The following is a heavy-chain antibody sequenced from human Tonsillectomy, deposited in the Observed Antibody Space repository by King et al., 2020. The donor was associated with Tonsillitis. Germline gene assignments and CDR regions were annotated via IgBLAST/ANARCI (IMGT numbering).Heavy chain of an antibody. CDR3: VKESGNYFSVGENYFDY. CDR1: GFIFSSYA. J-gene: IGHJ4*02. CDR2: ISSNGGKT. V-gene: IGHV3-64D*06. D-gene: IGHD1-26*01. Sequence: VQLVESGGGLVQPGGSLRLSCSGSGFIFSSYAMHWVRQAPGKGLEYVSGISSNGGKTYYADSVKGTLTISRANSKNTLYLQVSSLRAEDTAVYYCVKESGNYFSVGENYFDYWGQGTLVTVSS.